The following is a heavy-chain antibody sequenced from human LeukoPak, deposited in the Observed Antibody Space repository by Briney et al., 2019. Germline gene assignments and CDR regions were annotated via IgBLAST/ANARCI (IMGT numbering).Heavy chain of an antibody. D-gene: IGHD1-26*01. Sequence: GGSLRLSCAASGFTVSSNYMSWVRQAPGKGLEWVSVIYSGGSTYYADSVKGRFTISRDNSKNTLYLQMNSLRAEDTAVSYCARESRGNYYFDYWGQGTLVTVSS. J-gene: IGHJ4*02. V-gene: IGHV3-53*01. CDR1: GFTVSSNY. CDR2: IYSGGST. CDR3: ARESRGNYYFDY.